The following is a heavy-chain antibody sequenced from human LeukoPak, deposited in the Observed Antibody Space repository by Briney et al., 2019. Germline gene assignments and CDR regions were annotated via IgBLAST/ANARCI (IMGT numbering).Heavy chain of an antibody. V-gene: IGHV3-21*01. Sequence: PGGSLRLSCAASGFTFSAYNMNWVRLAPGKGLEWVSSISSSSAHIYYADSLKGRFTISRDNAKNSLYLQMNSLRAEDTALYYCARVRSVGGNPHAFNIWGQGTMVTVSS. J-gene: IGHJ3*02. CDR2: ISSSSAHI. D-gene: IGHD4-23*01. CDR1: GFTFSAYN. CDR3: ARVRSVGGNPHAFNI.